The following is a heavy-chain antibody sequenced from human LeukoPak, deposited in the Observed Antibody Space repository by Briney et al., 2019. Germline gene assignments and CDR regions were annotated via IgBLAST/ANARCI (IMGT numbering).Heavy chain of an antibody. Sequence: SETLSLTCSVSGGSISSYFWSWIRQPPGKGLECIGYIYYSGSTNYNPSLKSRVTISVDTSKNQFSLKLSSVTAADTAVYYCARASFWSGYYRVDAFDIWGQGTMVTVSS. V-gene: IGHV4-59*13. CDR2: IYYSGST. CDR3: ARASFWSGYYRVDAFDI. D-gene: IGHD3-3*01. CDR1: GGSISSYF. J-gene: IGHJ3*02.